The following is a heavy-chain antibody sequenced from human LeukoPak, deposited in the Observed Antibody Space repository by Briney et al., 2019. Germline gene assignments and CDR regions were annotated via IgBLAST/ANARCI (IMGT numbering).Heavy chain of an antibody. V-gene: IGHV1-18*01. CDR3: ARGHTPLYYYDSSGYNPDY. CDR1: GYTFTSYG. CDR2: ISAYNGNT. J-gene: IGHJ4*02. D-gene: IGHD3-22*01. Sequence: GASVKVSCKASGYTFTSYGISWVRQAPGQGLEWMGWISAYNGNTNYAQKLQGRVTMTTDTSTSTAYMELRSLRSDDTAVYYCARGHTPLYYYDSSGYNPDYWGQGTLVTVSS.